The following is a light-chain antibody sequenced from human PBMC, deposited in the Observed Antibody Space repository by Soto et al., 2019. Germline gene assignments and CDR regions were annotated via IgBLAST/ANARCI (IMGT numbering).Light chain of an antibody. CDR1: QSISSY. CDR3: QQSYSTPRT. Sequence: DIQMTQSPPSLSASVGERVTITCGASQSISSYLNWYQQKPGKAPKLLIYAASSLQSGVPSRFSGSGSGTDFTLTISSLQPEEFATYYCQQSYSTPRTFGQGTKVDIK. V-gene: IGKV1-39*01. CDR2: AAS. J-gene: IGKJ1*01.